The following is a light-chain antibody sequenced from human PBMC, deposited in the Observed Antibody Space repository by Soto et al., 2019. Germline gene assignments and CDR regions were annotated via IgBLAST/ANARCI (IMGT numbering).Light chain of an antibody. CDR3: SSFRTSTTPNYV. CDR2: DVS. CDR1: SSEVGGYNY. J-gene: IGLJ1*01. Sequence: QSALTQPASVSGSSGQSITISCTGTSSEVGGYNYVSWYQQHPGKAPKLMIYDVSNRPSGVSYRFSGSKSGNTASLTISGLQAEDEADYYCSSFRTSTTPNYVFGSGTKVTVL. V-gene: IGLV2-14*01.